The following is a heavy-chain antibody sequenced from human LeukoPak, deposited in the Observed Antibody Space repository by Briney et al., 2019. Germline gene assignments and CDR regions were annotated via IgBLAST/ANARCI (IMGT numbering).Heavy chain of an antibody. CDR3: ARSDIVVVVAATQGYFDY. D-gene: IGHD2-15*01. Sequence: SVKVSCKASGGTFSSYAISWVRQAPGQGLEWMGGIIPIFGTANYAQKFQGRVTITADESTSTAYMELSSLRSEDTAVYYCARSDIVVVVAATQGYFDYWGQETLVTVSS. V-gene: IGHV1-69*01. CDR2: IIPIFGTA. CDR1: GGTFSSYA. J-gene: IGHJ4*02.